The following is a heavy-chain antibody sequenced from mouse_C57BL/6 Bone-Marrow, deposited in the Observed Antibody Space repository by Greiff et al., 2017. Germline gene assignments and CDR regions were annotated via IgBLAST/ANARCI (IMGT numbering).Heavy chain of an antibody. Sequence: QVQLQQSEAELARPGASVKMSCKASGYTFTSYTMHWVKQRPGQGLEWIGYINPSSGYTKYNQKFKDKATLTADKSSSTAYMQLSSLTSADSAVYYCARGITTVVAYFDYWGQGTTLTVSS. D-gene: IGHD1-1*01. CDR3: ARGITTVVAYFDY. CDR2: INPSSGYT. V-gene: IGHV1-4*01. J-gene: IGHJ2*01. CDR1: GYTFTSYT.